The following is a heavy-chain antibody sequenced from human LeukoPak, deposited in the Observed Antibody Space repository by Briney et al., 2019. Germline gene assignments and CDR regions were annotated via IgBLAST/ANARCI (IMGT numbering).Heavy chain of an antibody. CDR3: ARGNPNVEGFDY. CDR2: INHSGST. V-gene: IGHV4-34*01. J-gene: IGHJ4*02. Sequence: PSETLSLTCAVYGGSFSGYYWSWIRQPPGKGLEWIGEINHSGSTNYNPSLKSRVTISVDTSKNQFSLKLSSVTAADTAVYYCARGNPNVEGFDYWGQGTLVTVSS. D-gene: IGHD3-3*01. CDR1: GGSFSGYY.